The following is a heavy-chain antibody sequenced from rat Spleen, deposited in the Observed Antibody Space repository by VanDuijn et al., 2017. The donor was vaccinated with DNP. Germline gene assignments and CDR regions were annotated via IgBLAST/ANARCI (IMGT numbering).Heavy chain of an antibody. CDR3: TRGVYYGSSWAFDY. D-gene: IGHD1-6*01. Sequence: EVQLVESGGGLVQPGGSMKLSCAASGFTFSDYNMAWVLQAQTKGLEWVASISFNGGSTYYRDFVKGRFTISRDNAKSTLYLQMDSLRSEDTATYYCTRGVYYGSSWAFDYWGHGVMVTVSS. CDR1: GFTFSDYN. J-gene: IGHJ2*01. CDR2: ISFNGGST. V-gene: IGHV5-20*01.